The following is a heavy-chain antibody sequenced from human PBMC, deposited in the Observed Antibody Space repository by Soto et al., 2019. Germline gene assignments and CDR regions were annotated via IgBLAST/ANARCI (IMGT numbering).Heavy chain of an antibody. CDR3: AAEWGGGFDH. J-gene: IGHJ4*02. V-gene: IGHV3-7*04. CDR2: IKHDGSEK. D-gene: IGHD3-10*01. CDR1: GFTFSSYW. Sequence: EAQLVGSGGGLVQPGGSLRLSCAASGFTFSSYWVTWVRQAPGKGLEWVANIKHDGSEKYNVDSVKGRVTISRDNAKNRLDLQMKRMMAEDAAVYYCAAEWGGGFDHWGQGTLVTVSS.